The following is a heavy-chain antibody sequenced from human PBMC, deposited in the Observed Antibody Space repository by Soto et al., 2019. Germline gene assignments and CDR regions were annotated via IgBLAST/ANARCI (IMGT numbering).Heavy chain of an antibody. J-gene: IGHJ5*02. CDR3: ARVPGP. Sequence: EASVKVSCKASGGTYSSYTFSWVRQAPGQGLQWMGGIIGIFGKTDYAQKFQGRLTIAADASTSTVYMELSSLSSEDTAVYYCARVPGPWGQGTLVTVSS. CDR1: GGTYSSYT. CDR2: IIGIFGKT. D-gene: IGHD3-10*01. V-gene: IGHV1-69*13.